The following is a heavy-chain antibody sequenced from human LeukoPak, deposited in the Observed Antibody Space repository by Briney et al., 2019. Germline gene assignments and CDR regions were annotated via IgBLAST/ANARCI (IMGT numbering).Heavy chain of an antibody. CDR2: IYYSGST. J-gene: IGHJ4*02. Sequence: SETLSLTCTVSGGSISSSSYYWGWIRQPPGKGLEWIGSIYYSGSTYYNPSLKSRVTISVDTSKNQFSLKLGSVTAADTAVYYCARVSPLIVVVPAAIGVGGYFDYWGQGTLVTVSS. CDR1: GGSISSSSYY. V-gene: IGHV4-39*07. D-gene: IGHD2-2*01. CDR3: ARVSPLIVVVPAAIGVGGYFDY.